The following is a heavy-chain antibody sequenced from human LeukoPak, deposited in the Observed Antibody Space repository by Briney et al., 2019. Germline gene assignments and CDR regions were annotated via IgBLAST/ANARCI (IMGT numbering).Heavy chain of an antibody. J-gene: IGHJ3*02. CDR3: ARGPYSYDSSGAFDI. CDR1: GGSISSYY. V-gene: IGHV4-59*08. D-gene: IGHD3-22*01. CDR2: IYYSGST. Sequence: SETLSLTCTVSGGSISSYYWSRIRQPPGKGLEWIGYIYYSGSTNYNPSLKSRVTISVDTSKNQFSLKLSSVTAADTAVYFCARGPYSYDSSGAFDIWGQGTMVTVSS.